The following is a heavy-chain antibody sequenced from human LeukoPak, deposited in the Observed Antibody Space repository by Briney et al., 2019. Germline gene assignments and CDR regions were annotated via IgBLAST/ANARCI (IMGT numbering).Heavy chain of an antibody. V-gene: IGHV4-59*02. Sequence: WETLSLTCTVSGGSVSNYYWGWIRQPPGKGLECIGYIHHSGSTTYNPSLKSRVTISVDTSKNQFSLKLTSVTAADTAMYYCARSGRGTYYYFDLWGQGTLVTVSS. J-gene: IGHJ4*02. CDR2: IHHSGST. D-gene: IGHD1-26*01. CDR3: ARSGRGTYYYFDL. CDR1: GGSVSNYY.